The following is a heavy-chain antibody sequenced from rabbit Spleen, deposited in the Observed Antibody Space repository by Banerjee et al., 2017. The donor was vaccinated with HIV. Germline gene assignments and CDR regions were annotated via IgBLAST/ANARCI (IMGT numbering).Heavy chain of an antibody. J-gene: IGHJ6*01. D-gene: IGHD6-1*01. CDR3: ARVGGVGVYGYATL. Sequence: QSLEESGGDLVKPGASLTLTCTASGVSFSSNYYMCWVRQAPGKGLEWIACIDTGSSDFTYFASWAKGRFTCSKTSSTTVTLQMTSLTAADTATYFCARVGGVGVYGYATLWGPGTLVTVS. CDR2: IDTGSSDFT. CDR1: GVSFSSNYY. V-gene: IGHV1S40*01.